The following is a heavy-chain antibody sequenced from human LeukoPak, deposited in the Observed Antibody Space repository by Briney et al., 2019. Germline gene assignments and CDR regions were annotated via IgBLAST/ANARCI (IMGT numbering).Heavy chain of an antibody. CDR2: ISSSSSYI. Sequence: PGGSLRLSCAASGFTFSSYSMNWVRQAPGKGLEWVSSISSSSSYIYYADSVKGRFTISRDNAKNSLYLQMNSLRAEDTAVYYCARDPIVHYYDSSGSLDYWGQGTLVTVSS. D-gene: IGHD3-22*01. V-gene: IGHV3-21*01. CDR3: ARDPIVHYYDSSGSLDY. CDR1: GFTFSSYS. J-gene: IGHJ4*02.